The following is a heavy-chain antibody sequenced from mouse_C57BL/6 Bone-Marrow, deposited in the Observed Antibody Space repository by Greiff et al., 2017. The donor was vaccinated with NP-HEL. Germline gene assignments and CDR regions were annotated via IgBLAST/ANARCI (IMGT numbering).Heavy chain of an antibody. Sequence: EVQLVESGGDLVKPGGSLKLSCAASGFTFSSYGMSWVRQTPDKRLEWVATISSGGSYTYYPDSVKGRFTISRDNAKNTLYLQMSSLKSEDTAMYYCARHGGLEYFDYWGPGTTLTVSS. J-gene: IGHJ2*01. CDR1: GFTFSSYG. CDR3: ARHGGLEYFDY. V-gene: IGHV5-6*01. CDR2: ISSGGSYT.